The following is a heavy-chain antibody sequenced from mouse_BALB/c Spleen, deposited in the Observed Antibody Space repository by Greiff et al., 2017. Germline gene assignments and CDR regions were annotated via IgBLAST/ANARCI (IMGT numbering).Heavy chain of an antibody. V-gene: IGHV3-8*02. J-gene: IGHJ1*01. Sequence: VQLKESGPSLVKPSQTLSLTCSVTGDSITSGYWNWIRKFPGNKLEYMGYISYSGSTYYNPSLKSRISITRDTSKNQYYLQLNSVTTEDTATYYCASLSCGSRNGYFDVWGAGTTVTVSS. D-gene: IGHD1-1*01. CDR1: GDSITSGY. CDR2: ISYSGST. CDR3: ASLSCGSRNGYFDV.